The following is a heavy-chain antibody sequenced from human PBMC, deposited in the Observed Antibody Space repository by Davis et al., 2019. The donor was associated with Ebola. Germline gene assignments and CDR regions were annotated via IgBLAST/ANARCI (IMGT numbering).Heavy chain of an antibody. CDR3: ARGAYYDILTGYYLRYYYGMDV. CDR1: GGSISSYY. V-gene: IGHV4-59*06. Sequence: SETLSLTCTVSGGSISSYYWSWIRQHPGKGLEWIGYIYYSGSTYYNPSLKSRVTISVDTSKNQFSLKLSSVTAADTAVYYCARGAYYDILTGYYLRYYYGMDVWGKGTTVTVSS. J-gene: IGHJ6*04. D-gene: IGHD3-9*01. CDR2: IYYSGST.